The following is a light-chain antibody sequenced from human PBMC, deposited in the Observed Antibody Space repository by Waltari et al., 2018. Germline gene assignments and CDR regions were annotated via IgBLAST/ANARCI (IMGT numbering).Light chain of an antibody. J-gene: IGKJ1*01. V-gene: IGKV3-20*01. Sequence: EIVLTQSPGTLSLSPGERATLSCRASQSVSSSYLAWSQQTPGQAPRLLIYGASSRPTGIPDRFSGSGSGTDFTLTISRLEPEDFAVYYCQQYGSSPRTFGQGTKVEIK. CDR1: QSVSSSY. CDR2: GAS. CDR3: QQYGSSPRT.